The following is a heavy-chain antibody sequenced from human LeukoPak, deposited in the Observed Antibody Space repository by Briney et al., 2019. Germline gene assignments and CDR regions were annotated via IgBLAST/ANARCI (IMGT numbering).Heavy chain of an antibody. D-gene: IGHD3-10*01. J-gene: IGHJ4*02. CDR3: ASRRSLLGFGELPFDY. Sequence: SETLSLTCAVYGGSFSGYYWGWIRQPPGKGLEWIGEINHSGSTNYNPSLKSRVTISVDTSKNQFSLKLSSVTAADTAVYYCASRRSLLGFGELPFDYWGQGTLVTVSS. CDR1: GGSFSGYY. CDR2: INHSGST. V-gene: IGHV4-34*01.